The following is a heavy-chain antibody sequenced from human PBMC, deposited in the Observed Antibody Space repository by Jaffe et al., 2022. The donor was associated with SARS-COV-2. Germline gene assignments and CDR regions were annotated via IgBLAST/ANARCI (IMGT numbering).Heavy chain of an antibody. Sequence: QVQLQESGPGLVKPSQTLSLTCTVSGGSISSGGYYWSWIRQHPGKGLEWIGYIYYSGSTYYNPSLKSRVTISVDTSKNQFSLKLSSVTAADTAVYYCARGYCTNGVCYGLNWFDPWGQGTLVTVSS. D-gene: IGHD2-8*01. CDR1: GGSISSGGYY. CDR2: IYYSGST. J-gene: IGHJ5*02. V-gene: IGHV4-31*03. CDR3: ARGYCTNGVCYGLNWFDP.